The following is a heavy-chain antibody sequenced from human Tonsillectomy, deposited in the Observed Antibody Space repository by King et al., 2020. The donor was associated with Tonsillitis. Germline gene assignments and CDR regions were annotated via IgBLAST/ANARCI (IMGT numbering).Heavy chain of an antibody. V-gene: IGHV3-21*01. Sequence: VQLVESGGGLVKPGGSLRLSCAASGFTFSSYSMNWVRQAPGKGLEWVSSISGRSNYIYYADSVKGRITISRDNAKNSLYLQMNSLRAEDTAVYYCARDLTTTTRDPSDYWGQGTLVTVSS. J-gene: IGHJ4*02. D-gene: IGHD3-22*01. CDR3: ARDLTTTTRDPSDY. CDR2: ISGRSNYI. CDR1: GFTFSSYS.